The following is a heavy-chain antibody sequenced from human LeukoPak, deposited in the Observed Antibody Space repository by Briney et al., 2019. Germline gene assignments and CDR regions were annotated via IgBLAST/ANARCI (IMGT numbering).Heavy chain of an antibody. CDR3: AREISNYAWNYYYYYMDV. Sequence: PSQTLSLTCTVSGGSISSYYWSWIRQPAGKGLEWIGRIYTSGSTNYNPSLKSRVTMSVDTSKNQFSLKLSSVTAADTAVYYCAREISNYAWNYYYYYMDVWGKGTTVTVTS. D-gene: IGHD4-11*01. J-gene: IGHJ6*03. CDR1: GGSISSYY. V-gene: IGHV4-4*07. CDR2: IYTSGST.